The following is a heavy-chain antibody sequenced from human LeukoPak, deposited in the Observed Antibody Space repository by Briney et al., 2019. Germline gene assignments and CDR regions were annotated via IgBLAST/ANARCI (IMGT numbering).Heavy chain of an antibody. Sequence: GESLKISCKGSGYSFTSYWIGWVRQMPGKGLEWMGIIYPGDSDTRYSPSFQGQVTISADKSISTAYLQWSSLKASDTAMYYCARQGGYYDFWGGMDVWGKGTTVTVSS. CDR1: GYSFTSYW. D-gene: IGHD3-3*01. V-gene: IGHV5-51*01. CDR2: IYPGDSDT. J-gene: IGHJ6*03. CDR3: ARQGGYYDFWGGMDV.